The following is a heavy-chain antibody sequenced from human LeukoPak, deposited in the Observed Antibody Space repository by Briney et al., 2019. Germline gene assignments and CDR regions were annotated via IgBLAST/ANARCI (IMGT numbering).Heavy chain of an antibody. D-gene: IGHD4-17*01. J-gene: IGHJ4*02. CDR2: INPNSGGT. CDR1: GYTFTGYY. V-gene: IGHV1-2*02. Sequence: ASVKVSCKASGYTFTGYYMHWVRQAAGQGLEWMGWINPNSGGTNYAQKFQGRVTMTRDTSISTAYMELSRLRSDDTAVYYCARDDTVTTFGYWCQGTLVTVSS. CDR3: ARDDTVTTFGY.